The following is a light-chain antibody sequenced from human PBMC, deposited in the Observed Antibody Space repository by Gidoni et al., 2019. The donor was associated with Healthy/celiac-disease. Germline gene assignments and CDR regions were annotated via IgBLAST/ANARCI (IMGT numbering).Light chain of an antibody. Sequence: DIQITQSPSSLSASVGDRVTITCRASQVISNYLAWYQQNTGKVPKLLIYAASTLQSGGPSRFSGSGSGTDFTLTISSLQPEDVATYYCQKYNSAPLTFGGXTKVEIK. CDR1: QVISNY. J-gene: IGKJ4*01. CDR3: QKYNSAPLT. CDR2: AAS. V-gene: IGKV1-27*01.